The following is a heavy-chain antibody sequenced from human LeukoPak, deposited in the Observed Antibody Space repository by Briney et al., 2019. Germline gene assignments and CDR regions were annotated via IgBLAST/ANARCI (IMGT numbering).Heavy chain of an antibody. CDR2: FDPEDGET. D-gene: IGHD6-19*01. CDR3: ATDPAEPYSSGWKRFDY. Sequence: ASVKVSCKVSGHTLTELSMHWVRQAPGKGLEWMGGFDPEDGETIYAQKFQGRVTMTEDTSTDTAYMELSSLRSEDTAVYYCATDPAEPYSSGWKRFDYWGRGTLVTVSS. CDR1: GHTLTELS. J-gene: IGHJ4*02. V-gene: IGHV1-24*01.